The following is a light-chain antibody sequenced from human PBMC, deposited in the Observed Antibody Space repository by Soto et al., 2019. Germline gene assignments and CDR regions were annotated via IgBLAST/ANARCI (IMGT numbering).Light chain of an antibody. J-gene: IGKJ1*01. CDR2: GAS. Sequence: EIVLTQSPGTLSLSPGERATLSCRASQSVSSSYLAWYQQKPGQAPRLLIYGASSRATGIPDRFSGSVSGTGFTLTISRLEPEDFAVDYCQQYGSSPPWTFGQGTKVDIK. CDR1: QSVSSSY. V-gene: IGKV3-20*01. CDR3: QQYGSSPPWT.